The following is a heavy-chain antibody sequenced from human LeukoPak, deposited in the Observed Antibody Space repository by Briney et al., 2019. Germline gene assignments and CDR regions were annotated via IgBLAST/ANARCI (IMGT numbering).Heavy chain of an antibody. Sequence: GGSLILSCASSGFTFSSYEMNWVRQAPGKGLEWVSYISSSGSTIYYADSVKGRFTISRDNAKDSLYLQMNSLRAEDTAVYYCARLIAAAGTYYYYYYGMDVWGQGTTVTVSS. D-gene: IGHD6-13*01. V-gene: IGHV3-48*03. CDR2: ISSSGSTI. J-gene: IGHJ6*02. CDR1: GFTFSSYE. CDR3: ARLIAAAGTYYYYYYGMDV.